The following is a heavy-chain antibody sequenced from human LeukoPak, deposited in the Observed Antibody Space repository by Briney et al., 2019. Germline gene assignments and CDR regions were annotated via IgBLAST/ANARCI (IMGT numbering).Heavy chain of an antibody. CDR3: AKDLTYESSGSVIDH. D-gene: IGHD3-22*01. J-gene: IGHJ4*02. CDR2: VSGDGAT. Sequence: GGSLTLSCAASGFTVDDYTIPWVQQAPGKTLEWVALVSGDGATYYRDSMKGRFTISRDDSKNSLYLQMDTLRTEDTAFYYCAKDLTYESSGSVIDHWGQGTLVTVSS. V-gene: IGHV3-43*01. CDR1: GFTVDDYT.